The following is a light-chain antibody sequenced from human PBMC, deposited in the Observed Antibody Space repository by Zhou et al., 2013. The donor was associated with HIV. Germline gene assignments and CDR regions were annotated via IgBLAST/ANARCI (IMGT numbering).Light chain of an antibody. V-gene: IGKV3-15*01. J-gene: IGKJ4*01. CDR3: QQYGSSPLT. CDR2: GAS. Sequence: EIVMTQSPATLSVSPGERATLSCRASQSVSTKLAWYQQQPGQAPRLLIYGASTRVTGIPARFSGSGSGTEFTLTISRLEPEDFAVYYCQQYGSSPLTFGGGTKVEI. CDR1: QSVSTK.